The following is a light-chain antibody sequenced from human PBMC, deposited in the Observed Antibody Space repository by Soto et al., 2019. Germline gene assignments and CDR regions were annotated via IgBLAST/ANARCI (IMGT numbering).Light chain of an antibody. Sequence: QSVLTQPASVSGSPGQSITISCTGISSDVDGYNYVSWYQQHPGKAPKLMIFEVTNRPSGVSDRFSGSKSGNTASLTISGLQAEDEADYYCSSYTSSSTVFGGGTKLTVL. CDR3: SSYTSSSTV. V-gene: IGLV2-14*01. J-gene: IGLJ2*01. CDR2: EVT. CDR1: SSDVDGYNY.